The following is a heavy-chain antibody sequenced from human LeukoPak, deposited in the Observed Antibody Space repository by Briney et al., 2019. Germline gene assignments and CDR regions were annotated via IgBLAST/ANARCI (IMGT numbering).Heavy chain of an antibody. J-gene: IGHJ3*02. CDR1: GGTFSSYA. Sequence: GASVKVSCKASGGTFSSYAISWVRQAPGQGLEWMGGIIPIFGTANYAQKFQGRVTITADESTSTAYMELSSLRSEDTAVYYCARPRAGSYYDISHDAFDIWGQGTMVTVSS. V-gene: IGHV1-69*13. D-gene: IGHD3-22*01. CDR3: ARPRAGSYYDISHDAFDI. CDR2: IIPIFGTA.